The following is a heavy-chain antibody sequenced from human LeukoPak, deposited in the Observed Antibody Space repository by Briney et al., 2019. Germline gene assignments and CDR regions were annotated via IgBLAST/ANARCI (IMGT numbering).Heavy chain of an antibody. CDR2: ISEYSGNT. CDR1: GYSFTNYG. V-gene: IGHV1-18*01. D-gene: IGHD6-13*01. J-gene: IGHJ5*02. CDR3: ARGIAATNWFDP. Sequence: ASVKVSCKASGYSFTNYGISWVRQAPGQGLEGMGWISEYSGNTNYAQKLQSRVTMTTDTSTSTAYMELRSLRSDGAAVYYSARGIAATNWFDPWGQGTLVTVSS.